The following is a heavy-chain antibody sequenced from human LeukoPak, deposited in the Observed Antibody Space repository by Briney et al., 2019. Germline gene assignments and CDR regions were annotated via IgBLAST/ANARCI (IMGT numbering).Heavy chain of an antibody. V-gene: IGHV3-33*01. CDR3: ARAKGVSTGYRPTDY. CDR2: IWYDGSNR. Sequence: GNSLRLSCAASGFTFGSSGMHWVRQAPGKGLEWVAVIWYDGSNRYYADPVKGRFTVSRDNSKNTLYLQMNSLRAEDTAVYYCARAKGVSTGYRPTDYWGQGTLVTVSS. D-gene: IGHD3-22*01. J-gene: IGHJ4*02. CDR1: GFTFGSSG.